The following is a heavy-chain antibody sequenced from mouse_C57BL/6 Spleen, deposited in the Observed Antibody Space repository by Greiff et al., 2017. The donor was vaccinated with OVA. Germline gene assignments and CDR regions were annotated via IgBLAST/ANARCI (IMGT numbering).Heavy chain of an antibody. D-gene: IGHD1-1*01. CDR3: ARSGYYGSSYLYAMDY. CDR1: GYTFTSYW. Sequence: VQLQQSGTELVKPGASVKLSCKASGYTFTSYWMHWVKQRPGQGLEWIGNINPSNGGTNYNEKFKSKATLTVDKSSSTAYMQLSSLTSEESSVYYGARSGYYGSSYLYAMDYWGQGTSVTVSS. CDR2: INPSNGGT. V-gene: IGHV1-53*01. J-gene: IGHJ4*01.